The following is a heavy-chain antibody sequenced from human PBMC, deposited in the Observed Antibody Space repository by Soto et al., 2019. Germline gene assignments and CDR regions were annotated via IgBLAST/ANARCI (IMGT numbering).Heavy chain of an antibody. CDR1: GFTFSSYA. Sequence: GGSLRLSCAASGFTFSSYAMSWVRQAPGKGLEWVSAISGSGGSTYYADSVKGRFTISRDNSKNTLYLQMDSLRAEDTAVYYCAKDSDWFGGFDPWGQGTLVTVSS. V-gene: IGHV3-23*01. D-gene: IGHD3-9*01. CDR3: AKDSDWFGGFDP. CDR2: ISGSGGST. J-gene: IGHJ5*02.